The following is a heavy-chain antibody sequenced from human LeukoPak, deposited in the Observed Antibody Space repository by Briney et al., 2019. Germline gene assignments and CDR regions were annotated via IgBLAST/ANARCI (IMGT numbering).Heavy chain of an antibody. V-gene: IGHV1-69*05. Sequence: ASVKVSCKASGHTFTGYYMHWVRQAPGQGLEWMGGIIPIFGTANYAQKFQGRVTITTDESTSTAYMELSSLRSEDTAVYYCARLRSPSWDGYNFKTFDAFDIWGQATMVTVSS. CDR3: ARLRSPSWDGYNFKTFDAFDI. CDR2: IIPIFGTA. J-gene: IGHJ3*02. CDR1: GHTFTGYY. D-gene: IGHD5-24*01.